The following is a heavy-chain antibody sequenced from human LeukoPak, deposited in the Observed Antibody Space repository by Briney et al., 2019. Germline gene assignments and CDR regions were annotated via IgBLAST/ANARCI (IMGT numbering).Heavy chain of an antibody. CDR1: GYTFTSYG. J-gene: IGHJ4*02. V-gene: IGHV1-18*01. CDR2: ISVYNGNT. CDR3: ARDTRTVTTIFDY. D-gene: IGHD4-17*01. Sequence: ASVKVSCKASGYTFTSYGISWVRQAPGQGLEWMGWISVYNGNTDYAQKFQGRITMTTDTSTSTAYVELRSLRSDDTAVYYCARDTRTVTTIFDYWGQGTLVTVSS.